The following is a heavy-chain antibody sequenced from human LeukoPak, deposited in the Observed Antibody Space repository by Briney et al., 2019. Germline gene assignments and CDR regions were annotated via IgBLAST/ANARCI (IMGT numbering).Heavy chain of an antibody. CDR2: IIPIFGTA. V-gene: IGHV1-69*05. D-gene: IGHD2-8*01. Sequence: SVKVSCKASGGTFSSYAISWVRQAPGQGLEWMGGIIPIFGTANYAQKFQGRVTITTDESTSTACMELSSLRSEDTAVYYCARDQNCTNGVCYSWFDPWGQGTLVTVSS. J-gene: IGHJ5*02. CDR3: ARDQNCTNGVCYSWFDP. CDR1: GGTFSSYA.